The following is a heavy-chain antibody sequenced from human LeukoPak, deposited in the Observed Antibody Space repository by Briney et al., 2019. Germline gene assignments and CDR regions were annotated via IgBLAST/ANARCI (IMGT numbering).Heavy chain of an antibody. J-gene: IGHJ4*02. CDR2: VWFDGTNK. CDR1: GFTFTNYG. V-gene: IGHV3-33*01. Sequence: GGSLRLSCAASGFTFTNYGMHWVRQAPGKGLEWVAVVWFDGTNKYYADSVKGRFTISRDNSKNTVCLQMNSLGADDTAVYYCARDRVTKQAPPGYWGQGTLVTVSS. CDR3: ARDRVTKQAPPGY. D-gene: IGHD2-8*01.